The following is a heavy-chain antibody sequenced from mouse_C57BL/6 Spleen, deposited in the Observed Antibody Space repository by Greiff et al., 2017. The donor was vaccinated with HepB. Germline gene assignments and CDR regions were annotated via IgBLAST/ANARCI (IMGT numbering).Heavy chain of an antibody. CDR2: IDPETGGT. J-gene: IGHJ4*01. V-gene: IGHV1-15*01. CDR3: TRCLDGYYYMDY. Sequence: LQESGAELVRPGASVTLSCKASGYTFTDYEMHWVKQTPVHGLEWIGAIDPETGGTAYNQKFKGKAILTADKSSSTAYMELRSLTSEDSAVYYCTRCLDGYYYMDYWGQGTSVTVSS. CDR1: GYTFTDYE. D-gene: IGHD2-3*01.